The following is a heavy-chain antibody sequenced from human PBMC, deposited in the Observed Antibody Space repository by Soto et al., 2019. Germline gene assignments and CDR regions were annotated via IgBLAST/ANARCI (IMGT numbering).Heavy chain of an antibody. J-gene: IGHJ4*02. CDR1: GGSISSYY. CDR3: ARHDSGYSSGWHFDY. Sequence: SETLSLTCTVSGGSISSYYWSWIRQPPGKGLEWIGYIYYSGSTNYNPSLKSRVTISVDTSKNQFSLKLSSVTAADTAVYYCARHDSGYSSGWHFDYWGQGTLVPVSS. CDR2: IYYSGST. V-gene: IGHV4-59*08. D-gene: IGHD6-19*01.